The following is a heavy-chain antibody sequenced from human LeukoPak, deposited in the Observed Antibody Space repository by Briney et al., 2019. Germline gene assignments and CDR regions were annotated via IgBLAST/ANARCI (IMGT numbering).Heavy chain of an antibody. Sequence: PSETLSLTCTVSGGSISSSSYYWGWIRQPPGKGLEWIGSIYYSGSTYYNPSLKSRVTISVDTSKNQFSLKLSSVTAADTAVYYCARADYYDSNGYYSPLGYFDYWGQGTLVTVSS. J-gene: IGHJ4*02. CDR3: ARADYYDSNGYYSPLGYFDY. D-gene: IGHD3-22*01. CDR2: IYYSGST. V-gene: IGHV4-39*07. CDR1: GGSISSSSYY.